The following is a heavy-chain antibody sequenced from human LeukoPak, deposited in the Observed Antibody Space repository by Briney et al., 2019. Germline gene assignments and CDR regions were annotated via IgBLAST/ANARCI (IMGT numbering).Heavy chain of an antibody. Sequence: ASVKVSCKASGYTFTSYYMHWVRQAPGQGLEWMGIINPSGGSTIYAQKFQGRVTMTRDTSTSTVYMGLSSLRSEDTAVYYCARIRDGYNDAYDIWGQGTMVTVSS. CDR3: ARIRDGYNDAYDI. V-gene: IGHV1-46*01. J-gene: IGHJ3*02. CDR2: INPSGGST. CDR1: GYTFTSYY. D-gene: IGHD5-24*01.